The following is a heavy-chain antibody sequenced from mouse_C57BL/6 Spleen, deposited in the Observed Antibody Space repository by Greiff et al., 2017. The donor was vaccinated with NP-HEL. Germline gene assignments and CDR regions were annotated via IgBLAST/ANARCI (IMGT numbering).Heavy chain of an antibody. Sequence: VQLQQSGAELMKPGASVKLSCKATGYTFTGYWIEWVKQRPGHGLEWIGEILPGSGSSNYNEKFKGKATFTADTSSNTAYMQLSSLTTEDSAIYYCARTYYYGSSFYYYAMDYWGQGTSVTVSS. V-gene: IGHV1-9*01. CDR2: ILPGSGSS. CDR1: GYTFTGYW. J-gene: IGHJ4*01. D-gene: IGHD1-1*01. CDR3: ARTYYYGSSFYYYAMDY.